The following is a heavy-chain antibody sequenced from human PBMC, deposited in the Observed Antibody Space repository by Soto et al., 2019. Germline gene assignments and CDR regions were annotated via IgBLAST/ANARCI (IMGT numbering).Heavy chain of an antibody. CDR2: ISYDGSNK. V-gene: IGHV3-30-3*01. CDR3: ARDNSNYGFFYWFDP. Sequence: GGSLRLSCAASGFTFSSYAMHWVRQAPGKGLEWVAVISYDGSNKYYADSVKGRFTISRDNSKNTLYLQMNSLRAEDTAVYYCARDNSNYGFFYWFDPWGQGTLVTVSS. J-gene: IGHJ5*02. CDR1: GFTFSSYA. D-gene: IGHD4-4*01.